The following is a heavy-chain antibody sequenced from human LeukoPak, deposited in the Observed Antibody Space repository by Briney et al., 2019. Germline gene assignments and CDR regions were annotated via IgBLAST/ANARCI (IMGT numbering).Heavy chain of an antibody. V-gene: IGHV3-13*01. J-gene: IGHJ4*02. CDR3: AKGGFVGYYYDSSGYFDY. Sequence: PGGSLRLSCAASGFTFSSYDIHWVRQATGKGLEWVSGIGTAGEIYYPGSVKGRFTISRENAKNSLYLQMNSLRAGDTAVYYCAKGGFVGYYYDSSGYFDYWGQGTLVTVSS. D-gene: IGHD3-22*01. CDR1: GFTFSSYD. CDR2: IGTAGEI.